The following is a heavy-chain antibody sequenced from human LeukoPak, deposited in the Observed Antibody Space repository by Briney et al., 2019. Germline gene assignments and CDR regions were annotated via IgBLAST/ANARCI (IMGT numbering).Heavy chain of an antibody. CDR1: GFTFSSYA. CDR2: ISYDGSNT. CDR3: AREHLAHDY. J-gene: IGHJ4*02. V-gene: IGHV3-30-3*01. Sequence: GKSLRLSCAASGFTFSSYAMHWVRQAPGKGLEWVAVISYDGSNTYYADSMKGRFTISRDNSKNTLFLQVNSLRVEDTAVYFRAREHLAHDYWGQGTLVTVSS.